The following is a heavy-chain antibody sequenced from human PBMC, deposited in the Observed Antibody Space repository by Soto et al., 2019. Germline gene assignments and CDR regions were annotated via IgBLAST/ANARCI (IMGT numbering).Heavy chain of an antibody. Sequence: GGSLRLSCAASGFTFSSYWMHWVRQAPGKGLVWVSRINSDGSSTSYADSVKGRFTISRDNAKNTLYLQMNSLRAEDTAVYYCASKIRYVGFDIWGQGTMVTVSS. CDR1: GFTFSSYW. D-gene: IGHD1-26*01. J-gene: IGHJ3*02. CDR2: INSDGSST. V-gene: IGHV3-74*01. CDR3: ASKIRYVGFDI.